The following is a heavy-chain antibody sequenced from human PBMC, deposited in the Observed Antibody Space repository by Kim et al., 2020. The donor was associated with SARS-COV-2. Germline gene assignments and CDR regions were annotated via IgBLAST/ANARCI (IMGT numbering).Heavy chain of an antibody. Sequence: GGSLRLSCAASGFTFSSYAMSWVRQAPGKGLEWVSAISGSGGSTYYADSVKGRFTISRDNSKNTLYLQMNSLRAEDTAVYYCAKDPKVGAVDYYYGMDVWGQGTTVTVSS. CDR1: GFTFSSYA. V-gene: IGHV3-23*01. J-gene: IGHJ6*02. CDR2: ISGSGGST. D-gene: IGHD3-16*01. CDR3: AKDPKVGAVDYYYGMDV.